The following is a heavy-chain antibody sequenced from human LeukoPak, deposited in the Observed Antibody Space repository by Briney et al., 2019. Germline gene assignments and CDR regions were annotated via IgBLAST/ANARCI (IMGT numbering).Heavy chain of an antibody. V-gene: IGHV1-18*01. CDR2: ISANSGYT. D-gene: IGHD3-10*01. Sequence: GASVKVSCKASGYTFARYGISWVRQAPGQGLEWMGWISANSGYTNYAQNLQGRLTMTTDTPTSTAYMELRSLGADDTAMYYCTRDPAHEEVRGIFIPYFDCWGQGTLVTVSS. CDR3: TRDPAHEEVRGIFIPYFDC. J-gene: IGHJ4*02. CDR1: GYTFARYG.